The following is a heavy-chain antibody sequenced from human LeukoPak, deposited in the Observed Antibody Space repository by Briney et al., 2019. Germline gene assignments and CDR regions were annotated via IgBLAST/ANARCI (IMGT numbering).Heavy chain of an antibody. CDR3: AKRGYYGSGSHQYYYYYYMDV. J-gene: IGHJ6*03. V-gene: IGHV3-30*02. CDR1: GFTFSSYG. CDR2: IRYDGSNK. Sequence: PGGSLRLSCAASGFTFSSYGMHWVRQAPGKGLEWVAFIRYDGSNKYYADSVKGRFTISRDNSKNTLYLQMNSLRAEDTAVYYCAKRGYYGSGSHQYYYYYYMDVWGKGTTVTISS. D-gene: IGHD3-10*01.